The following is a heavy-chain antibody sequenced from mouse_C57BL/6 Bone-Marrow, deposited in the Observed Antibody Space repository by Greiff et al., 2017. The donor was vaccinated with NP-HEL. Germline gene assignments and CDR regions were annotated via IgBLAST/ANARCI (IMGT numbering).Heavy chain of an antibody. V-gene: IGHV1-69*01. CDR1: GYTFTSYW. CDR3: GRTRPYFDY. Sequence: QVQLQQPGAELVMPGASVKLSCKASGYTFTSYWMHWVKQRPGQGLEWIGEIDPSDSYTNYNQKFKGKSTLTVDKSSSTAYMQLSSLTSEDSAVYYCGRTRPYFDYWGQGTTLTVSS. J-gene: IGHJ2*01. CDR2: IDPSDSYT.